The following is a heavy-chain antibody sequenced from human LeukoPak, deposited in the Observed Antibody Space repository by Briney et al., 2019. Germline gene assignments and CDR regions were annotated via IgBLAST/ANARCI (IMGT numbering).Heavy chain of an antibody. Sequence: GGSLRLSCAASGFTFSTYVMHWVRQAPGKGLMWVSRISHDGTDTSYADSVKGRFTISRDNAKNSLYLQMNSLRAEDTAVYHCARVQLAHYYYGIDLWGQGTTVTVSS. V-gene: IGHV3-74*01. J-gene: IGHJ6*02. D-gene: IGHD1-1*01. CDR3: ARVQLAHYYYGIDL. CDR2: ISHDGTDT. CDR1: GFTFSTYV.